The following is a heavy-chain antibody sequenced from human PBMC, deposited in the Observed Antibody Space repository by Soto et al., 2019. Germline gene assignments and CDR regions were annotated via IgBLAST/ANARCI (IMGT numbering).Heavy chain of an antibody. Sequence: QVQLVQSGAEVKKPGASVKVSCKASGYTFTSYGISWVRQAPGQGLEWMGWISAYNSNTNYAQKRQGRVTMTTDTSTIPAYMTLRSLRSDDTAVYYCARADVTIVVVNPNTYYYFCGMDVWGQGTTVTVSS. CDR3: ARADVTIVVVNPNTYYYFCGMDV. D-gene: IGHD2-21*01. CDR1: GYTFTSYG. J-gene: IGHJ6*02. V-gene: IGHV1-18*01. CDR2: ISAYNSNT.